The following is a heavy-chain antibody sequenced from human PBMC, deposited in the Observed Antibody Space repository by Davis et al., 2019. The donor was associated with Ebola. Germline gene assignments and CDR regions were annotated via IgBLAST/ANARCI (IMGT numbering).Heavy chain of an antibody. CDR2: ISSSSSYI. V-gene: IGHV3-21*01. CDR3: ARATVVTRIFDY. J-gene: IGHJ4*02. D-gene: IGHD4-23*01. Sequence: GESLKISCAASGFTFSSYSMNWVRQAPGKGLEWVSSISSSSSYIYYADSVKGRFTISRDNAKNSLYLQMNSLRAEDTAVYYCARATVVTRIFDYWGQGTLVTVSS. CDR1: GFTFSSYS.